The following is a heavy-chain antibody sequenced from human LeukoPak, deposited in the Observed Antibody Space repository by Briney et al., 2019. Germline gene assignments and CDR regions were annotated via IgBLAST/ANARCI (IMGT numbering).Heavy chain of an antibody. V-gene: IGHV3-74*01. CDR1: GFTFGNYW. J-gene: IGHJ4*02. CDR2: INSDCSST. D-gene: IGHD2/OR15-2a*01. CDR3: ASTNRLDY. Sequence: GSLRLSCAASGFTFGNYWMHWVRQAPGKGPVWVSRINSDCSSTSYADSVQGRFTISRDNAKNTLFLQMNSLRVEDTAVYYCASTNRLDYWGQGTLLTVSS.